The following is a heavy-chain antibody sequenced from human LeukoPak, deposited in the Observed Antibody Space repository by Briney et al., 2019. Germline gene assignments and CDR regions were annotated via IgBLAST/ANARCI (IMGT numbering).Heavy chain of an antibody. V-gene: IGHV4-39*01. CDR3: ARLSGSYLCLDY. D-gene: IGHD1-26*01. Sequence: SETLSLTCTVSGGSISSSSYYWGWIRQPPGKGLEWIGSIYYSGSTYYNPSLKSRVTISVDTSKNQFSLKLSSVTAADTAVYYCARLSGSYLCLDYWGQGTLVTVSS. CDR2: IYYSGST. CDR1: GGSISSSSYY. J-gene: IGHJ4*02.